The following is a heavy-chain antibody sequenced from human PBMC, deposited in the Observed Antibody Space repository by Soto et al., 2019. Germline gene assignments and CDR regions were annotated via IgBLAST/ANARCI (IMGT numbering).Heavy chain of an antibody. CDR3: ARGSSGWYGVNWFDP. J-gene: IGHJ5*02. D-gene: IGHD6-19*01. CDR1: GGSISSYY. Sequence: SETLSLTCTVSGGSISSYYWSWIRQPPGKGLEWIGYIYYSGSTNYNPSLKSRVTISVDTSKNQFSLKLSSVTAADTAVYYCARGSSGWYGVNWFDPWGQGTLVTVSS. V-gene: IGHV4-59*01. CDR2: IYYSGST.